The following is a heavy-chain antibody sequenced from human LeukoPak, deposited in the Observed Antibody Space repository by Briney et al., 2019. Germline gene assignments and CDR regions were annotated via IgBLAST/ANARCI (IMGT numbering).Heavy chain of an antibody. CDR3: AKAPVTTCRGAFCYPFDY. J-gene: IGHJ4*02. CDR1: EFSVGSNY. V-gene: IGHV3-53*01. D-gene: IGHD2-15*01. CDR2: IYSGGST. Sequence: GGSLRLSCAASEFSVGSNYMTWVRQAPGKGLEWVSLIYSGGSTYYADSVKGRFTISRDSSKNTLFLQMNRLRPEDAAVYYCAKAPVTTCRGAFCYPFDYWGLGTLVTVSS.